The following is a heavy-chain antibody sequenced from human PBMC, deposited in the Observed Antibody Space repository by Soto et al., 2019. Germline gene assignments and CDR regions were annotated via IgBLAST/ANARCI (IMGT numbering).Heavy chain of an antibody. J-gene: IGHJ4*02. V-gene: IGHV3-23*04. CDR3: AKGPEYDILTGCDF. CDR1: GFTFSLSA. CDR2: ISGGGSST. Sequence: EVQLVESGGGFVQPGESLRLSCAASGFTFSLSAMSWVRQAPGRGLEWVSSISGGGSSTDYAESVKGRFTISRDNSKNTVHLQMNSLRAEDTAVYYCAKGPEYDILTGCDFWGKCALVTVS. D-gene: IGHD3-9*01.